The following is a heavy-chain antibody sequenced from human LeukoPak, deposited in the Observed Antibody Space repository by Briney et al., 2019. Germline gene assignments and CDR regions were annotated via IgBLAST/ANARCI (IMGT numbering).Heavy chain of an antibody. Sequence: PSETQSLTCAVYGGSFSGYYWSWIRQPPGKGLEWIGEINHSGSTNYNPSLKSRVTISVDTSKNQFSLKLSSVTAADTAVYYCARGAAAGPDYWGQGTLVTVSS. V-gene: IGHV4-34*01. CDR1: GGSFSGYY. D-gene: IGHD6-13*01. J-gene: IGHJ4*02. CDR2: INHSGST. CDR3: ARGAAAGPDY.